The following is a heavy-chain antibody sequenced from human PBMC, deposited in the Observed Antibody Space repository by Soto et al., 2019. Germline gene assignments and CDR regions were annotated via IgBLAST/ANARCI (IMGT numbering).Heavy chain of an antibody. Sequence: TSETLSLTCAVSGGSLKSHYWSWIRQPPGEGLVWIAYIYDNGYTNYNPSFKSRVTISAATSKSQFSLRLSSVTAADTAVYYCARGYNGASDAFDVWGRGTMVT. J-gene: IGHJ3*01. CDR1: GGSLKSHY. CDR3: ARGYNGASDAFDV. D-gene: IGHD5-12*01. CDR2: IYDNGYT. V-gene: IGHV4-59*11.